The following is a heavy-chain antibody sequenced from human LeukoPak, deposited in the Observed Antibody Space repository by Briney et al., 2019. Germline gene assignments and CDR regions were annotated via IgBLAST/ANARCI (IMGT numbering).Heavy chain of an antibody. V-gene: IGHV3-21*01. CDR3: ARVNYCSSTSCYDAFDI. Sequence: PGGSLRLSCAASGFTFSSYSMNWVRQAPGKGLEWVSSISSSSSYIYYADSVKGRFTISRDNAKNSLYLHMNSLRAEDTAVYYCARVNYCSSTSCYDAFDIWGQGTMVTVSS. CDR2: ISSSSSYI. J-gene: IGHJ3*02. CDR1: GFTFSSYS. D-gene: IGHD2-2*01.